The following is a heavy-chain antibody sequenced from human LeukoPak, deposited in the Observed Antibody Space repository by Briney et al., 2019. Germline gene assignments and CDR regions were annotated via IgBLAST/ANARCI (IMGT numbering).Heavy chain of an antibody. CDR2: IYSSGST. CDR1: GFTVSSNY. D-gene: IGHD2-2*01. J-gene: IGHJ1*01. Sequence: GGSLRLSCAASGFTVSSNYMSWVRQAPGKGLEWVSVIYSSGSTYYADSVKGRFTISRDNSKNTLYLQMNSLRAEDTAGYYCARGYYCSSTSCPPRHWGQGTLVTVSS. V-gene: IGHV3-53*01. CDR3: ARGYYCSSTSCPPRH.